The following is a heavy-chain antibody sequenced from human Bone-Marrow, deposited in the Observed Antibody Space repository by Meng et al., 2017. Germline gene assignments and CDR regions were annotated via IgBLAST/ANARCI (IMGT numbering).Heavy chain of an antibody. V-gene: IGHV3-7*04. CDR1: GFAFSSNW. D-gene: IGHD4/OR15-4a*01. Sequence: GESLKISCAASGFAFSSNWMTWVRQAPGKGLEWVANIKEDGSGKYYVDSVKGRFTISRDNAKNSLYLQMNSLRAEDTAVYYCARGANVGYWGQGTLVTVSS. CDR2: IKEDGSGK. J-gene: IGHJ4*02. CDR3: ARGANVGY.